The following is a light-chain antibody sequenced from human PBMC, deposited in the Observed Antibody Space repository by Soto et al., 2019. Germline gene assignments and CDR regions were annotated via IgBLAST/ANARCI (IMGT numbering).Light chain of an antibody. CDR1: QSINSW. V-gene: IGKV1-5*01. J-gene: IGKJ4*01. CDR2: HAS. CDR3: QEYVYYST. Sequence: DIQMTQSPSTLSASVGDRVTITCRASQSINSWLSWCQQSPGKAPKLLIYHASTLESGVPSRFSGSGSGTEFTLTISSLQPDDFATYYCQEYVYYSTFGGGTKVDIK.